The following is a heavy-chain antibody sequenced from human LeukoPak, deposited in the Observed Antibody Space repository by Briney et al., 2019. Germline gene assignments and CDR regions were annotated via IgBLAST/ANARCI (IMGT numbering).Heavy chain of an antibody. Sequence: PSETLSLTCTVSGGSISSYYWSWIRQPAGKGLEWIGRIYTSGSTNYNPSLKSRVTMSVDTSKNQFPLKLSSVTAADTAVYYCARDTYYYDAPGSDYWGQGTLVTVSS. V-gene: IGHV4-4*07. CDR2: IYTSGST. CDR1: GGSISSYY. J-gene: IGHJ4*02. D-gene: IGHD3-22*01. CDR3: ARDTYYYDAPGSDY.